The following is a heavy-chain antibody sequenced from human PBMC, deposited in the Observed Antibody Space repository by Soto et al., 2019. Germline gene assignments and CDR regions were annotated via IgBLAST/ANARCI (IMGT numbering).Heavy chain of an antibody. J-gene: IGHJ6*02. CDR1: TFRSYA. V-gene: IGHV3-30*03. CDR2: ISYDGVTI. Sequence: TFRSYARHWVRQAPCKGLEWVAVISYDGVTIYHAASVKGRFTISRDNSKDTLYLQMHSLGAADRAVYYCARPHTTNCYYYYFGMDVWGQGTTVTVSS. CDR3: ARPHTTNCYYYYFGMDV. D-gene: IGHD1-1*01.